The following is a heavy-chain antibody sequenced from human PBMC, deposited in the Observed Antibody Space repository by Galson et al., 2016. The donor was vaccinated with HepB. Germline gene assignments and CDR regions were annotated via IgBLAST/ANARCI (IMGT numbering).Heavy chain of an antibody. CDR1: GFTFSSYA. CDR3: AKPVGKGYDWYYYYSMDV. Sequence: SLRLSCAASGFTFSSYAMTWVRQAPGKGLEWVSAISGGGGTTYYADSVKGRFTISRDNSKNTLYLQMNSLRAEDTAVYHCAKPVGKGYDWYYYYSMDVWGTGTTVTVSS. J-gene: IGHJ6*04. D-gene: IGHD5-12*01. CDR2: ISGGGGTT. V-gene: IGHV3-23*01.